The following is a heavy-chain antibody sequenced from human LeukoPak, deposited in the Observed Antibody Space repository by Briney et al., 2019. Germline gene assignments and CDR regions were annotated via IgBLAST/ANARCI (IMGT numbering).Heavy chain of an antibody. CDR1: GYTFSRYG. J-gene: IGHJ4*02. CDR3: ARGSSTSSYDKSDY. Sequence: GASVKVSCKASGYTFSRYGITWVRQAPGQGLEWMGWISAYNGNTNYAQKLQGRVTVTADTSTGTAYMEVGSLRSDDTAVYYCARGSSTSSYDKSDYWGQGTLVTVSS. D-gene: IGHD2-2*01. V-gene: IGHV1-18*01. CDR2: ISAYNGNT.